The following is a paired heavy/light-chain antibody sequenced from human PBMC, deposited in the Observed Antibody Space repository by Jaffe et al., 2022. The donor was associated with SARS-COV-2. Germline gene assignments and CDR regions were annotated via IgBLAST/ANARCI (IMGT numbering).Heavy chain of an antibody. CDR2: VSYDGSET. CDR3: AKGVYHYDSLTAYDQ. J-gene: IGHJ4*02. CDR1: GFSFTTHA. V-gene: IGHV3-30*04. Sequence: QVQLVESGGGVVQPGRSLRVSCVASGFSFTTHAMHWVRQAPGKGLEWVAFVSYDGSETYFADSVRGRFTISRDNSRNTLFLQMNSLRAEDTALYYCAKGVYHYDSLTAYDQWGQGTQVTVSS. D-gene: IGHD3-9*01.
Light chain of an antibody. J-gene: IGKJ3*01. CDR1: QSIRSNF. CDR2: GAS. CDR3: QQYFSSPPT. V-gene: IGKV3-20*01. Sequence: ENVLTQSPGTLSLSPGERVTLSCRASQSIRSNFFAWYQHKPGLAPRLLIHGASGRATGIPDRFSGSGSGTDFTLTISRLEPEDFAVYYCQQYFSSPPTFGPGTKLEIK.